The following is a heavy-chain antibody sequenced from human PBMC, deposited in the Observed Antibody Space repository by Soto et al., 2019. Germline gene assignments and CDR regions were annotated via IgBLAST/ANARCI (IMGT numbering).Heavy chain of an antibody. Sequence: PGESLKISCKGSGYSFTSYWIGWVRQMPGKGLEWMGIIYPGDSDTRYSPSFQGQVTISADKSISTAYLQWSSLKASDTAMYYCISEIHYYDSSGYYPPYYFDYWGQGTLVTVSS. CDR1: GYSFTSYW. V-gene: IGHV5-51*01. J-gene: IGHJ4*02. CDR2: IYPGDSDT. D-gene: IGHD3-22*01. CDR3: ISEIHYYDSSGYYPPYYFDY.